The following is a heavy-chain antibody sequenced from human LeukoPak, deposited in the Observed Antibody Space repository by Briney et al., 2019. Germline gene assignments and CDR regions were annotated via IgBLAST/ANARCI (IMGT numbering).Heavy chain of an antibody. CDR1: GYTFTAYH. D-gene: IGHD6-19*01. CDR2: IHPNSGAT. J-gene: IGHJ2*01. CDR3: ARDSCGGGGCHFWYFDL. Sequence: ASVKVSCKASGYTFTAYHMHWVRQAPGQGPEWMGSIHPNSGATNYAQKFQGRVTMTRDTSISAASMELSRLKYEDTAVYYCARDSCGGGGCHFWYFDLWGRGTLVTVSS. V-gene: IGHV1-2*02.